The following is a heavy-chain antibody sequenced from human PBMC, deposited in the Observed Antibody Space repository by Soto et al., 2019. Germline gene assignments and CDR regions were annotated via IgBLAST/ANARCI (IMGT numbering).Heavy chain of an antibody. CDR3: ARTRNLDV. V-gene: IGHV4-34*01. D-gene: IGHD1-1*01. Sequence: QVQLQQWGAGLLKPSETLSLTCAVYGGSLSGYYGNWIRQSQGKGLEWIREINYSGITNYNPSLKSRVTISIDTSKNQFSLNLSSVTAADTAVYYCARTRNLDVWGQGTTVTVSS. J-gene: IGHJ6*02. CDR1: GGSLSGYY. CDR2: INYSGIT.